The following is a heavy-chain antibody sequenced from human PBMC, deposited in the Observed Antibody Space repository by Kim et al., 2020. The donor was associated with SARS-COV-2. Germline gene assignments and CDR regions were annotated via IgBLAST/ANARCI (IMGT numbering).Heavy chain of an antibody. CDR1: GFTFSTYG. CDR2: IGSDGRYK. V-gene: IGHV3-33*01. CDR3: ARASGIVGEYYHYGLDV. J-gene: IGHJ6*02. D-gene: IGHD1-26*01. Sequence: GGSLRLSCIASGFTFSTYGMHWVRQAPGKGLEWVAAIGSDGRYKYYGDSVRGRFTISRDNSKNTVYLQMNSLRAEDTALYYCARASGIVGEYYHYGLDVWGQGSTVSVSS.